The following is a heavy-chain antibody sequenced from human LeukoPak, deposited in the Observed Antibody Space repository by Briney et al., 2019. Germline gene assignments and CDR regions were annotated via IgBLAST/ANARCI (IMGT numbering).Heavy chain of an antibody. CDR1: GGSISSYY. CDR2: IYYGGSP. J-gene: IGHJ6*02. CDR3: ARSIVVAGIVSDYYYYGMDV. V-gene: IGHV4-59*08. D-gene: IGHD6-19*01. Sequence: PSETLSLTCTVSGGSISSYYWSWIRQPPGKGLEWIGYIYYGGSPNYNPSLKSRVTISVHTSKKQFSLKLSSVTAADTAVYYCARSIVVAGIVSDYYYYGMDVWGQGTTVTVSS.